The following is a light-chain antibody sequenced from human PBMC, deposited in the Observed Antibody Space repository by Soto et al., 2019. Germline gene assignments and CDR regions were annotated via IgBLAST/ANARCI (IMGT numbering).Light chain of an antibody. CDR2: GAS. Sequence: EIVLTQSPGTLSLSPGERATLSCRASQSVSSSYLAWFQQKPGQAPRLVIYGASSRATAIPDRFSGSGSGTDFTLTISRLEPEDFAVYYCQQYGSSPFTFGGG. CDR1: QSVSSSY. CDR3: QQYGSSPFT. V-gene: IGKV3-20*01. J-gene: IGKJ4*01.